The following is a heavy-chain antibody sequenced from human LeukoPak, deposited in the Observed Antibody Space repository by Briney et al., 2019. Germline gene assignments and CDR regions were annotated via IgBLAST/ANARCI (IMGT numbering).Heavy chain of an antibody. D-gene: IGHD3-10*01. CDR1: GFTFDDYA. J-gene: IGHJ4*02. CDR2: ISWNSGSI. CDR3: AKVAAGFGPYYFDY. V-gene: IGHV3-9*01. Sequence: GGSLRLSCAASGFTFDDYAMHWVRQAPGEGLEWVSGISWNSGSIGYADSVKGRFTISRDNAKNSLYLQMNSLRAEDTALYYCAKVAAGFGPYYFDYWGQGTLVTVSS.